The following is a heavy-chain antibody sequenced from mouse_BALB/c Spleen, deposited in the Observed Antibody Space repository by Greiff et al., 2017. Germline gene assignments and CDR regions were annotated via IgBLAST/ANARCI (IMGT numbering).Heavy chain of an antibody. CDR2: IDPANGNT. J-gene: IGHJ1*01. CDR1: GFNIKDTY. V-gene: IGHV14-3*02. D-gene: IGHD4-1*01. Sequence: EVKLVESGAELVKPGASVKLSCTASGFNIKDTYMHWVKQRPEQGLEWIGRIDPANGNTKYDPKFQGKATITADTSSNTAYLQLSSLTSEDTAVYYCAIQTGAYWYFDVWGAGTTVTVSS. CDR3: AIQTGAYWYFDV.